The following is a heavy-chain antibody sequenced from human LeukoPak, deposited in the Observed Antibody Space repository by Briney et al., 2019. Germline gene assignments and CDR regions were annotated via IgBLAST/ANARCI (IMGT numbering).Heavy chain of an antibody. D-gene: IGHD6-13*01. J-gene: IGHJ5*02. CDR2: IYYSGST. CDR3: ARVISSSSWYNWFDP. CDR1: GGSISSYY. Sequence: SETLSLTCTVSGGSISSYYWSWIRQPPGKGLEWFGYIYYSGSTNYNPSLKSRVTISVDTSKNQFSLKLSSVTAADTAVYYCARVISSSSWYNWFDPWGQGTLVTVSS. V-gene: IGHV4-59*12.